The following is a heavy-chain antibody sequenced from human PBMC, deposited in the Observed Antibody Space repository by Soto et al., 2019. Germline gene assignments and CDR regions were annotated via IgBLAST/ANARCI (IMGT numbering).Heavy chain of an antibody. CDR1: GGSFSGYY. CDR3: ARVPSLRRDSYYYDSSGYYFDY. J-gene: IGHJ4*02. V-gene: IGHV4-34*01. D-gene: IGHD3-22*01. CDR2: INHSGST. Sequence: SETLSLTCAVYGGSFSGYYWSWIRQPPGKGLEWIGEINHSGSTNYNPSLKSRVTISVDTSKNQFSLKLSSVTAADTAVYYCARVPSLRRDSYYYDSSGYYFDYWGQGTLVTVSS.